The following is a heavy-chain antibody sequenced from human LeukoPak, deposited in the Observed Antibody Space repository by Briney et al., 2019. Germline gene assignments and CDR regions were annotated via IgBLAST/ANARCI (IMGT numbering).Heavy chain of an antibody. Sequence: PGGSLRLCCAASGFTSSSYWMHWVRHVPGKGLVWVSRISGDGTARNYADSVKGRFTISRDDAKNTVDLQMNSLRGEDTAVYYCVRGRGSYGWFDPWGQGTLVTVSS. V-gene: IGHV3-74*01. CDR1: GFTSSSYW. CDR2: ISGDGTAR. CDR3: VRGRGSYGWFDP. D-gene: IGHD3-10*01. J-gene: IGHJ5*02.